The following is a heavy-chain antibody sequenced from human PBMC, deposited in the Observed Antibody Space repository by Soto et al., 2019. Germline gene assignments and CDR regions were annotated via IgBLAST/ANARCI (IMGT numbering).Heavy chain of an antibody. D-gene: IGHD3-22*01. Sequence: SETLSLTCAVYGGSFSGYYWSWIRQPPGKGLEWIGEINHSGSTNYNPSLKSRVTISVDTSKNQFSLKLSSVTAADTAVYYCARPRYYYDSTFDYWGQGTLVTVSS. CDR2: INHSGST. CDR1: GGSFSGYY. J-gene: IGHJ4*02. CDR3: ARPRYYYDSTFDY. V-gene: IGHV4-34*01.